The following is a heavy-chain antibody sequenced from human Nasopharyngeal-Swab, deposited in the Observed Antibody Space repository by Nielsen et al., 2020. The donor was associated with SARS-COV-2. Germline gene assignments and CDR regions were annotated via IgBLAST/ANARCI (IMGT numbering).Heavy chain of an antibody. J-gene: IGHJ5*02. D-gene: IGHD4/OR15-4a*01. Sequence: SETLSLTCTVSGGSISSVGYYWSSIRQHPGKGLEWIGYIYYSGSTYYNPSLKSRVTISVDTSKNQFSLKLSSVTAADTAVYYCARHVWGYGQGRDWFDPWGQGTLVTVSS. V-gene: IGHV4-39*01. CDR3: ARHVWGYGQGRDWFDP. CDR2: IYYSGST. CDR1: GGSISSVGYY.